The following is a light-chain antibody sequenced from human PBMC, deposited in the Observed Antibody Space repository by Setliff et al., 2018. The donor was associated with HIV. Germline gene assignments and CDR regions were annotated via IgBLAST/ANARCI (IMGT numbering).Light chain of an antibody. J-gene: IGLJ1*01. CDR2: QAS. Sequence: QSVLAQPASVSGSPGQSITISCTGTSSDVGSYNFVSWYQQHPGKAPKLMIYQASKRPSGVSNRFSGSKSGNTASLTISGLQAEDEADYYCCSNTGSNTYVFGTGTKVTVL. CDR1: SSDVGSYNF. CDR3: CSNTGSNTYV. V-gene: IGLV2-23*01.